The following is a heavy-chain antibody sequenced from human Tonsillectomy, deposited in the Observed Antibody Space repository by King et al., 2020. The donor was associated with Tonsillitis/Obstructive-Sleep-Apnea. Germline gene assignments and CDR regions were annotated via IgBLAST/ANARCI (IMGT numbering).Heavy chain of an antibody. CDR1: GFTFSSYG. CDR2: ISYDGSNK. CDR3: AKXNSGSXYEGSDX. V-gene: IGHV3-30*18. J-gene: IGHJ4*02. D-gene: IGHD1-26*01. Sequence: VQLVESGGGVVQPGRSLRLSCAASGFTFSSYGMHWVRQAPGKGLEWVAVISYDGSNKYYADSVKGRFTISRDNSKNTLYLQMNSLRAEDTAVYYCAKXNSGSXYEGSDXWGXGTLVTVSS.